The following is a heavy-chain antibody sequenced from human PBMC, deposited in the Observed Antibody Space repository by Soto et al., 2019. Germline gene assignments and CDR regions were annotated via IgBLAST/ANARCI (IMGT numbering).Heavy chain of an antibody. CDR3: ARHGGDYDFAFDY. CDR1: GGPISSSSYY. V-gene: IGHV4-39*01. D-gene: IGHD3-3*01. Sequence: QLQLQESGPGLVKPSETLSLTCTVSGGPISSSSYYWGWIRHPPGKGLEWIGSIYYSGSTYYKPALKSRVTIVVDTSNNQFPLKLSSLTAADTVVYYCARHGGDYDFAFDYWGQGTLVTVSS. CDR2: IYYSGST. J-gene: IGHJ4*02.